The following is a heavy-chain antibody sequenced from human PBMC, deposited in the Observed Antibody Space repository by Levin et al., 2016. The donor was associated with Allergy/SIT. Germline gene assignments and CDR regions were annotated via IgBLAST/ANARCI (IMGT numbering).Heavy chain of an antibody. Sequence: SETLSLTCVVSGASISNYYWSWIRQSPGRGLECIGQIYNTGSTNYNPSLKSRLTISVDTSKNQLSLKLSSVTAADTAVYYCAGQRAGYYYGSGYGMDVWGQGTTVTVSS. V-gene: IGHV4-59*01. D-gene: IGHD3-10*01. CDR1: GASISNYY. CDR2: IYNTGST. J-gene: IGHJ6*02. CDR3: AGQRAGYYYGSGYGMDV.